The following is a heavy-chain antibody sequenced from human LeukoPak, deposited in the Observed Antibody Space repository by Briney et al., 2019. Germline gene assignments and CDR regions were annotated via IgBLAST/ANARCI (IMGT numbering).Heavy chain of an antibody. J-gene: IGHJ4*02. D-gene: IGHD3-22*01. Sequence: ASVKVSCKASGYTFTTYAMHWVRQAPGQRLEWMGWINAGNGNTKYSQKFQGRVTITRDTSASTAYMELSSLRSEDTAVYYCARDDYYDSSGYDEDFDYWGQGTLVTVSS. CDR2: INAGNGNT. CDR3: ARDDYYDSSGYDEDFDY. V-gene: IGHV1-3*01. CDR1: GYTFTTYA.